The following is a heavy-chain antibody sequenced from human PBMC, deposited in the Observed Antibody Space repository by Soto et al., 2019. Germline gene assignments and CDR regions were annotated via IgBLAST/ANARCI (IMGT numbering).Heavy chain of an antibody. CDR1: GFTFSSYG. J-gene: IGHJ6*02. CDR3: AKGPLTHQFYYYYGMDV. Sequence: GGSLRLSCAASGFTFSSYGMHWVRQAPGKGLEWVAVISYDGSNKYYADSVKGRFTISGDNSKSTLYLQMNSLRAEDTAVYYCAKGPLTHQFYYYYGMDVWGQGTTVTVSS. CDR2: ISYDGSNK. V-gene: IGHV3-30*18.